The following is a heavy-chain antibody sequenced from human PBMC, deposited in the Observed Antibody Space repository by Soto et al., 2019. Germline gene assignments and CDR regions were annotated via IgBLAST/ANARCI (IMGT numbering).Heavy chain of an antibody. D-gene: IGHD2-15*01. CDR2: INHSGST. V-gene: IGHV4-34*01. J-gene: IGHJ4*02. Sequence: SETLSLTXAVYGGSFSGYYWSWIRQPPGKGLEWIGEINHSGSTNYNPSLKSRVTISVDTSKNQFSLELSSVTAADTAVYYCARGYCSGGSCYSGVGSFDYWGQGTLVTVSS. CDR1: GGSFSGYY. CDR3: ARGYCSGGSCYSGVGSFDY.